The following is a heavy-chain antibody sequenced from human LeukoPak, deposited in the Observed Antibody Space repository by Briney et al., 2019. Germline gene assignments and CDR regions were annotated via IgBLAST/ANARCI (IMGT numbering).Heavy chain of an antibody. J-gene: IGHJ4*02. CDR2: IYTSGGT. Sequence: SETLSLTCTVSGGSISGNSYYWGWIRQPAGKGLEWIGLIYTSGGTHYNPSLKSRVTISVDTSKNQFSLRLSSVTAADTAVYYCAREGEGRSSLDYWGQGTLVTVSS. D-gene: IGHD6-6*01. CDR3: AREGEGRSSLDY. CDR1: GGSISGNSYY. V-gene: IGHV4-61*02.